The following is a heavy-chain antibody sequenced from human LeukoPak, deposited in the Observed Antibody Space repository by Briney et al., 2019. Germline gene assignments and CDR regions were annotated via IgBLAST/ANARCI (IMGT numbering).Heavy chain of an antibody. CDR1: GGSFSGYY. Sequence: PSETLSLTCAVYGGSFSGYYWSWIRQPPGKGLEWIGEINHSGSANYNPSLKSRVTISVDTSKNQFSLKLSSVTAADTAVYYCARADDCSGGSCYDYWGQGTLVTVSS. V-gene: IGHV4-34*01. CDR2: INHSGSA. J-gene: IGHJ4*02. D-gene: IGHD2-15*01. CDR3: ARADDCSGGSCYDY.